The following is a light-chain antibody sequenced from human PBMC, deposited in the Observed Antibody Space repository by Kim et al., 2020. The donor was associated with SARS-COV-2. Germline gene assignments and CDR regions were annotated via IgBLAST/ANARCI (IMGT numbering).Light chain of an antibody. CDR1: QGIGSD. CDR3: LQYISFPNT. J-gene: IGKJ2*01. CDR2: DAS. V-gene: IGKV1-17*01. Sequence: GSVGDRVTITCRASQGIGSDLLWDQQKSGKAPKRLIYDASTLHRGVPSRFSGSGSGTEFTLTISSLQPEDSATYYCLQYISFPNTFGQGTKLEI.